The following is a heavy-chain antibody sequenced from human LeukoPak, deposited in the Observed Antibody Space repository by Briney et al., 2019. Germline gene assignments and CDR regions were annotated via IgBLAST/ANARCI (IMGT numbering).Heavy chain of an antibody. Sequence: PGGSLRLSCAASGFTFSSYAMSWVRQAPGKGLEWVSAISGSGGSTYYADSVKGRFTISRDNSKNTLYLQMNSLRAEDTAVYYCAKSGMYSTTVPYYFDYWGQGTLVTVSS. V-gene: IGHV3-23*01. CDR3: AKSGMYSTTVPYYFDY. J-gene: IGHJ4*02. CDR1: GFTFSSYA. CDR2: ISGSGGST. D-gene: IGHD2/OR15-2a*01.